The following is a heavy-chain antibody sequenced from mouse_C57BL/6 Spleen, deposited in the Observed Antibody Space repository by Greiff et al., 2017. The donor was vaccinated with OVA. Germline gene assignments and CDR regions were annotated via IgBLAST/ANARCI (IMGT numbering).Heavy chain of an antibody. CDR3: ARRYGSPYYFDY. J-gene: IGHJ2*01. V-gene: IGHV1-50*01. D-gene: IGHD1-1*01. CDR2: IDPSDSYT. Sequence: QVQLQQPGAELVKPGASVKLSCKASGYTFTSYWMQWVKQRPGQGLEWIGEIDPSDSYTNYNQKFKGKATLTVDTSSSTASMQLSSLTSEDSAVYYCARRYGSPYYFDYGGQGTTLTVSS. CDR1: GYTFTSYW.